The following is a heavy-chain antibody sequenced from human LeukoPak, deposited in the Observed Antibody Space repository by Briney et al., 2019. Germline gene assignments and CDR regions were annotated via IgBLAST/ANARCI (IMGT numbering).Heavy chain of an antibody. Sequence: PGGSLRLSCTASGFTFSNYFMHWVRQVPGEGPVWVSHITGDGSSTSYADSVKGRFTISRDNAKNTLYLQMNSLRGEDTALYYCVRLYAYWGQGTLVTVSS. CDR2: ITGDGSST. V-gene: IGHV3-74*01. J-gene: IGHJ4*02. CDR3: VRLYAY. D-gene: IGHD2/OR15-2a*01. CDR1: GFTFSNYF.